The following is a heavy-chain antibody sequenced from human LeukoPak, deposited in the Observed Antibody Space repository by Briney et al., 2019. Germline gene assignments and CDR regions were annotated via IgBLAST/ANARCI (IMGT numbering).Heavy chain of an antibody. CDR1: GFTFSSYG. CDR3: ARGGYCSSTSCYQPPYYYMDV. J-gene: IGHJ6*03. D-gene: IGHD2-2*03. V-gene: IGHV3-30*02. Sequence: GGSLRLSCAASGFTFSSYGMHWVRQAPGKGLEWVAFIRYDGSNKYYADSVKGRFTISRDNSKNTLYLQMNSLRAEDTAVYYCARGGYCSSTSCYQPPYYYMDVWGKGTTVTVSS. CDR2: IRYDGSNK.